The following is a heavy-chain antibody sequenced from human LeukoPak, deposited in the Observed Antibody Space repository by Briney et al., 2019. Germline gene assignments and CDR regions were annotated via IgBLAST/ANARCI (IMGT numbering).Heavy chain of an antibody. J-gene: IGHJ3*02. CDR3: ARKSGSRGDAFDI. D-gene: IGHD3-10*01. CDR1: GFTFSSYE. Sequence: GGSLRLSCAASASGFTFSSYEMNWVRQAPGKGLEWVSYISSSGSTIYYADSVKGRFTISRDNAKNSLYLQMNSLRAEDTAVYYCARKSGSRGDAFDIWGQGTMVTVSS. CDR2: ISSSGSTI. V-gene: IGHV3-48*03.